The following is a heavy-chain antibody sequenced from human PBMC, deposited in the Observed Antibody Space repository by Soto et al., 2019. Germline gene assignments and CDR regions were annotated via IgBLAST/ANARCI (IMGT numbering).Heavy chain of an antibody. V-gene: IGHV1-18*01. CDR3: ARGRYGDY. Sequence: QVHLVKSGAEVKKPGASVKVSCKGSGYIFTNYGITWVRQAPGQGLEWMGWISAHNGNTNYAQKLQGRVTVTRDTSTSTAYRELRNLRSDDTAVYYCARGRYGDYWGQGALVTVSS. CDR1: GYIFTNYG. CDR2: ISAHNGNT. D-gene: IGHD1-1*01. J-gene: IGHJ4*02.